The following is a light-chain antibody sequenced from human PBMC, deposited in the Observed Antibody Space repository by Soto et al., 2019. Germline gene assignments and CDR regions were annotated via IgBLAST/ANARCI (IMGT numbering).Light chain of an antibody. CDR2: DAS. CDR1: QDISDY. CDR3: QQYDNLPLT. Sequence: DIQMTQSPSSLSASVGDRVTISCQASQDISDYVKWYQQKPGKPPKVLIYDASNVEAGVPSRFSGSGSGTDFSFTISSLQPEDIATYYCQQYDNLPLTFGGGTKVDNK. V-gene: IGKV1-33*01. J-gene: IGKJ4*01.